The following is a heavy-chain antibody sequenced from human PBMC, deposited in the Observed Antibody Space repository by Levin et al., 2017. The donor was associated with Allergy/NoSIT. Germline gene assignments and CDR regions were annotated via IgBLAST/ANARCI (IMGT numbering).Heavy chain of an antibody. CDR1: GYTFTGYY. D-gene: IGHD6-6*01. CDR3: ARATPIAARPNYYYGMDV. Sequence: GASVKVSCKASGYTFTGYYMHWVRQAPGQGLEWMGWINPNSGGTNYAQKFQGWVTMTRDTSISTAYMELSRLRSDDTAVYYCARATPIAARPNYYYGMDVWGQGTTVTVSS. J-gene: IGHJ6*02. V-gene: IGHV1-2*04. CDR2: INPNSGGT.